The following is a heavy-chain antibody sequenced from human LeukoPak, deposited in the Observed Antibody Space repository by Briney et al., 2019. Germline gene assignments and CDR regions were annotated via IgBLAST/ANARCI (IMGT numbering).Heavy chain of an antibody. D-gene: IGHD4-17*01. J-gene: IGHJ6*03. CDR2: INHNSGGT. CDR3: ARGTDDGDYGGTWFYYYYMDV. V-gene: IGHV1-2*02. Sequence: ASVKVSCKASGYTFTARYLHWVRQAPGQGLEWMAWINHNSGGTKYAEKFQGRVTVTRDTSTSTAYMELSRLRSDDTAVYYCARGTDDGDYGGTWFYYYYMDVWGEGTTVTVSS. CDR1: GYTFTARY.